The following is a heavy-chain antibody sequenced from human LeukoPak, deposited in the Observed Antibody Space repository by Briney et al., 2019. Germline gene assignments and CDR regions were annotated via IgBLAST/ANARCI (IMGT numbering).Heavy chain of an antibody. Sequence: SETLSLTCTVSGGSISSGDYYWSWTRRPPGKAVEGIRYIYYSGSTYYNTSLKSRVNISVDTSKNQFSLKLTSVTAADTAVYYCARVPLYYYGSYRFDYWGQGTLVTVSS. CDR1: GGSISSGDYY. V-gene: IGHV4-30-4*01. CDR3: ARVPLYYYGSYRFDY. CDR2: IYYSGST. J-gene: IGHJ4*02. D-gene: IGHD3-10*01.